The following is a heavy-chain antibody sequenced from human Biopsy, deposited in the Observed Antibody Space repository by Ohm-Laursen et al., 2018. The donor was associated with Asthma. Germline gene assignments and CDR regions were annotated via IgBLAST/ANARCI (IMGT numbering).Heavy chain of an antibody. J-gene: IGHJ4*02. D-gene: IGHD3-22*01. CDR3: ARGDSSNWSHYYFDY. CDR1: GFAVSRDH. Sequence: SLRLSCAASGFAVSRDHMFWVRQAPGKGLAWVSVIYSGGTSHTADSVRGRFTISRDYSKNTLYLQMHSLRAEDTAVYCCARGDSSNWSHYYFDYWGQGTLVTVSS. V-gene: IGHV3-53*01. CDR2: IYSGGTS.